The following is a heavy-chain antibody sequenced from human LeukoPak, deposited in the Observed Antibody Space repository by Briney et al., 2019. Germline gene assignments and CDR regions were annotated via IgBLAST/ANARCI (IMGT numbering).Heavy chain of an antibody. CDR3: ARELVSLGTGYFDL. Sequence: PGGSLRLSCEASGFTFGTYGMTWVPQAPGEGLEWVSGITGSSTWTYYADSVRGRFPIPRDNSKNTLHLQMNNLTADDTAIYYCARELVSLGTGYFDLWGRGTLVTVSS. J-gene: IGHJ2*01. CDR2: ITGSSTWT. V-gene: IGHV3-23*01. CDR1: GFTFGTYG. D-gene: IGHD3/OR15-3a*01.